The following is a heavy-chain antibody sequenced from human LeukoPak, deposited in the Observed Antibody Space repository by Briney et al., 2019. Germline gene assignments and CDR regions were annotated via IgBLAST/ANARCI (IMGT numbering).Heavy chain of an antibody. CDR3: ARNGYTSGWYRN. Sequence: GGSLRLSCAASGFTVSSNYMSWVRQAPGKGLEWVSTIYSGGSTYYADSVKGRFTISRDTSKNTLYLQMNSLRGEDRAVYYCARNGYTSGWYRNWGQGTLVTVSS. V-gene: IGHV3-53*01. CDR2: IYSGGST. D-gene: IGHD6-19*01. J-gene: IGHJ4*02. CDR1: GFTVSSNY.